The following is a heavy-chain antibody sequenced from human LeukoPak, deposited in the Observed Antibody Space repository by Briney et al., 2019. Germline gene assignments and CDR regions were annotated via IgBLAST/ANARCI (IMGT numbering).Heavy chain of an antibody. CDR3: ARGSADPY. J-gene: IGHJ4*02. CDR2: INTDGTST. D-gene: IGHD1-26*01. V-gene: IGHV3-74*01. CDR1: GFTFSSYW. Sequence: QPWGSLRLSCAASGFTFSSYWMHWFRQAPGKGLVWVSQINTDGTSTTYADSVKGRFTISRHNAKNTLYLQMNSLRAEDTAVYYCARGSADPYWGQGTLVTVSS.